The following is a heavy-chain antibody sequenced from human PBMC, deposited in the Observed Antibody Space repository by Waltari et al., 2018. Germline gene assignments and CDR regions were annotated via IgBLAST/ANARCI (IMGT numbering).Heavy chain of an antibody. CDR1: GYSFSDYD. J-gene: IGHJ4*02. Sequence: QVQLVQSGAEVGKPGASVKVSCQATGYSFSDYDIYGVRQAPGQGLEWMAWIKPNSGETKYAQKFQGRVTLTRDTSISTAYMELPRMTVDDTAVYYCARGNHLDFWGQGTIVTVSS. V-gene: IGHV1-2*02. CDR3: ARGNHLDF. CDR2: IKPNSGET.